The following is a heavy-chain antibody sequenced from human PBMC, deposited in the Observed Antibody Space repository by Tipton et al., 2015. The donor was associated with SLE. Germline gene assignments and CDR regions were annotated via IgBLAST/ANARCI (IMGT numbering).Heavy chain of an antibody. CDR2: IYYSGST. V-gene: IGHV4-59*01. J-gene: IGHJ2*01. CDR3: ARHPRGVWYFDL. D-gene: IGHD3-10*01. Sequence: GLVKPSETLSLTCTVSGGSITSYYWSWIRQPPGKGLEWIGYIYYSGSTNYNPSLKSRVTISVDTSKNQFSLKLSSVTTADTAVYYCARHPRGVWYFDLWGRGTLVTVSS. CDR1: GGSITSYY.